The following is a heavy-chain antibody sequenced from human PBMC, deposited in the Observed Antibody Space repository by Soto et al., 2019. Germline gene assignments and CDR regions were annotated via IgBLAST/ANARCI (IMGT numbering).Heavy chain of an antibody. V-gene: IGHV1-69*13. Sequence: SVKVSCKASGGTFSIYAISWVRQAPGQGLERMGGIIPIFGTANYAQKFQGRVTITAGESTSTAYMELSSLRSEDTALYYCASINGGNYYYYGMDVWGQGTTVTVSS. CDR1: GGTFSIYA. J-gene: IGHJ6*02. CDR2: IIPIFGTA. CDR3: ASINGGNYYYYGMDV. D-gene: IGHD2-15*01.